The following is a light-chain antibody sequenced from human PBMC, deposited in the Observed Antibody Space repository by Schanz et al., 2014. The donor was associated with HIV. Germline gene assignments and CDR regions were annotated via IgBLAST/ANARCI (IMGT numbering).Light chain of an antibody. V-gene: IGKV3-15*01. CDR3: QQYNDWPPRWT. J-gene: IGKJ1*01. CDR1: RSVNSN. Sequence: EMVMTQSPATLSVSPGERVTLSCRASRSVNSNLAWYQQKPGQAPRLLIYDASNRATGIPSRFSGSGSGTEFSLIISSLQSEDFAVYYCQQYNDWPPRWTFGQGTKVEIK. CDR2: DAS.